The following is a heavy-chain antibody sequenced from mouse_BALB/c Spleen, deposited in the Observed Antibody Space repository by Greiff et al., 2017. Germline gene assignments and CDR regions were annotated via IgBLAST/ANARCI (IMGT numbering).Heavy chain of an antibody. CDR3: TSDGYYNYAMDY. D-gene: IGHD2-3*01. Sequence: VQLQQTGPELVKPGASVKISCKASGYSFTDYIMLWVKQSHGKSLEWIGNINPYYGSTSYNLKFKGKATLTVDKSSSTAYMQLNSLTSEDSAVYYCTSDGYYNYAMDYWGQGTSVTVSS. CDR1: GYSFTDYI. CDR2: INPYYGST. V-gene: IGHV1-39*01. J-gene: IGHJ4*01.